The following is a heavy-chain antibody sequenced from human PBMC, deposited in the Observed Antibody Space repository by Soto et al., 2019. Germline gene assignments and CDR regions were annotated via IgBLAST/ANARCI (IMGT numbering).Heavy chain of an antibody. Sequence: SETLSLTCAVSGDSISSDKWWSWVRQPPGKGLEWIGEIHHSGNSNYNPSLKSRVIISVDKSKNQFSLKLSSVTAADTAVYYCARVYGLGAFDIWGQGTMVTVSS. CDR3: ARVYGLGAFDI. J-gene: IGHJ3*02. V-gene: IGHV4-4*02. CDR2: IHHSGNS. CDR1: GDSISSDKW. D-gene: IGHD4-17*01.